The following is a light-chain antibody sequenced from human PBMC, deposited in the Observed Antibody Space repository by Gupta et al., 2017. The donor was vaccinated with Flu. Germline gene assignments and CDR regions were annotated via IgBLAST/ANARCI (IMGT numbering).Light chain of an antibody. J-gene: IGLJ3*02. Sequence: SSGSVSAYNYPGWYHQTPGQAPRTLIYSTTIRPSGVSDRFSGSTLGGKGSLTITGAHADDESGYYCVLYMSTGIWVFGGGTKLTVL. CDR1: SGSVSAYNY. CDR2: STT. CDR3: VLYMSTGIWV. V-gene: IGLV8-61*01.